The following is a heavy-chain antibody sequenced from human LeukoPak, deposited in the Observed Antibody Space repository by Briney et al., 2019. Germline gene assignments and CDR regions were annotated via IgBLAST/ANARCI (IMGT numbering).Heavy chain of an antibody. V-gene: IGHV3-23*01. J-gene: IGHJ4*02. CDR3: VKMSGPERRHFFDY. Sequence: GGALRLSCEVSGFTFSDYAFAWVRQAPGERLAWVSTVNGAGTDTFYAASVKGRFTLSRDNSKKALSLQMRSLRAEDTAIYYCVKMSGPERRHFFDYWGQGTLAVVSS. D-gene: IGHD1-26*01. CDR2: VNGAGTDT. CDR1: GFTFSDYA.